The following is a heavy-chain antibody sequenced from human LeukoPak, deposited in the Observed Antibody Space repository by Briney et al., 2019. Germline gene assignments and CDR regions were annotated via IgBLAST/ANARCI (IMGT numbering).Heavy chain of an antibody. CDR3: VRGGYYGGSGPTDY. Sequence: GRSLRLSCAATGFTFSNYAMHWVRQAPGKGLEWVAIISYDGSDKYYADSVKGRFTFSRDNSKNTLYLQMNSLRAEDTAVYYCVRGGYYGGSGPTDYWGQGTLVTVSS. CDR1: GFTFSNYA. D-gene: IGHD3-22*01. CDR2: ISYDGSDK. J-gene: IGHJ4*02. V-gene: IGHV3-30*04.